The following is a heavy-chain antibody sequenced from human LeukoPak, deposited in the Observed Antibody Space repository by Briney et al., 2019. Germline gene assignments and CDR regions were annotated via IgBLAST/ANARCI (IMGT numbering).Heavy chain of an antibody. CDR3: AKDPSGYSGSNWFDP. CDR1: GITLSNYG. CDR2: ISDGGGSR. Sequence: PGGSLRLSCAVSGITLSNYGMSWVRQAPGKGLEWVAGISDGGGSRNYADSVKGRFTISRGNPKNTLYLQMNSLRAEDTAVYFCAKDPSGYSGSNWFDPWGQGTLVTVSS. J-gene: IGHJ5*02. D-gene: IGHD5-12*01. V-gene: IGHV3-23*01.